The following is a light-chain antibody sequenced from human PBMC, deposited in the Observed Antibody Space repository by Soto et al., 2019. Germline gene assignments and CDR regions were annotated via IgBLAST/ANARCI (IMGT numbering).Light chain of an antibody. CDR3: SSYAGSNNFGV. J-gene: IGLJ1*01. Sequence: QSVLTQPPSASGSPGQSVTISCTGTSSDVGGYNYVSWYQQHPGKAPKLMIYEVSKRPSGVPDRFPGPKSGNTASLTVSGLQAEDEADYYCSSYAGSNNFGVFGTGTKVTVL. CDR2: EVS. CDR1: SSDVGGYNY. V-gene: IGLV2-8*01.